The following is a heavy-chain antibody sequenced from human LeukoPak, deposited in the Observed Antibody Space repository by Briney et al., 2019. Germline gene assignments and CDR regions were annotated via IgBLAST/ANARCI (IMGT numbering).Heavy chain of an antibody. CDR2: IIPIFGTA. D-gene: IGHD2-2*01. Sequence: ASVKVSCKASGGTFSSYAISWVRQAPGQGLEWMGGIIPIFGTANYAQKFQGRVTITTDESTSTAYMELSSLRSEDTAVYYCAREQLVVLAARPNWFDPWGQGTLVTVSS. CDR3: AREQLVVLAARPNWFDP. CDR1: GGTFSSYA. J-gene: IGHJ5*02. V-gene: IGHV1-69*05.